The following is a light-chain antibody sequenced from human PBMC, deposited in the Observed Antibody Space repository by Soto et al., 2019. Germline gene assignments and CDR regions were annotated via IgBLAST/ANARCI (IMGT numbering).Light chain of an antibody. V-gene: IGKV3-20*01. CDR1: QSVSSNY. J-gene: IGKJ5*01. CDR2: GAS. Sequence: EIVLTQSPGTLSLSPGERATLSCRASQSVSSNYLAWYQQKPGQAPRLLIFGASSRATGIPARFSGSGSGTDFTLTISRLEPEDFAVYYCQHYLSPPQITFGQGTRLEIK. CDR3: QHYLSPPQIT.